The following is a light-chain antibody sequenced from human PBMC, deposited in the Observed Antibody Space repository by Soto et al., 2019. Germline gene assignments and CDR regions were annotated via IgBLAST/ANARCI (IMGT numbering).Light chain of an antibody. Sequence: QAVVTQEPSLTVSPGGTVTLTCGSNTGAVTSNHYPYWLQQKPGQAPKTLIYDTDNRHSWTPARFSGSLLGVKAALTLSDAQPEYEADYCLLLSYEGVNVVFCGGTKLTVL. CDR2: DTD. CDR3: LLSYEGVNVV. CDR1: TGAVTSNHY. J-gene: IGLJ2*01. V-gene: IGLV7-46*01.